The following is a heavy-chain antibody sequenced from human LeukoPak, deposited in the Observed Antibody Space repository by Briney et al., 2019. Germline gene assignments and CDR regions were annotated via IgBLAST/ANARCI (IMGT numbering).Heavy chain of an antibody. J-gene: IGHJ6*03. Sequence: KTSETLSLTCTASGGSISSSSYYWGWIRQPPGKGLEWIGSIYYSGNTYYNPSLKSRVTISVDTSKKQFSLKLSSVTAADTAVYYCARFGSGWEHYYYMDVWGKGTTVTVSS. CDR1: GGSISSSSYY. V-gene: IGHV4-39*07. D-gene: IGHD6-19*01. CDR2: IYYSGNT. CDR3: ARFGSGWEHYYYMDV.